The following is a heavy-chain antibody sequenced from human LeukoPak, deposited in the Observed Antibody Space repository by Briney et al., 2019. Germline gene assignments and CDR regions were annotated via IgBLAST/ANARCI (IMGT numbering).Heavy chain of an antibody. D-gene: IGHD1-26*01. V-gene: IGHV4-34*01. Sequence: PSETLSLTCAVYGGSFSGYYWSWIRQPPGKGLEWIGEINHSGSTNYNPSLKSRVTISVDTSENQFSLKLSSVTAADTAVYYCVLVGATALTFFDYWGQGTLVTVSS. CDR3: VLVGATALTFFDY. CDR1: GGSFSGYY. CDR2: INHSGST. J-gene: IGHJ4*02.